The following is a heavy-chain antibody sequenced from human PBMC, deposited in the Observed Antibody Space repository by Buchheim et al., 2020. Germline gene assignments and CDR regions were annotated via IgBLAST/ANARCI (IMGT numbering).Heavy chain of an antibody. J-gene: IGHJ4*02. Sequence: QVQLQQWGAGLLKPSETLSLTCAVYGGSFSGYYWSWIRQPPGKGLEWIGEINHSGSTNYNPSLKSRVTISVDTSKNQFSLTLSSVTAADTAVYYCARGGVVGATTLPETYYFDYWGQGTL. CDR2: INHSGST. CDR3: ARGGVVGATTLPETYYFDY. V-gene: IGHV4-34*01. D-gene: IGHD1-26*01. CDR1: GGSFSGYY.